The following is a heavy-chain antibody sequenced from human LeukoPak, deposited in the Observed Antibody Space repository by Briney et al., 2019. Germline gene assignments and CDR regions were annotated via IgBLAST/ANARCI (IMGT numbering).Heavy chain of an antibody. D-gene: IGHD2-21*02. V-gene: IGHV1-46*01. CDR3: ARDRRHIVVVTAMIDAFDI. CDR1: GYTFTSYY. Sequence: GASVKVSCKASGYTFTSYYMHWVRQAPGQGLEWMGIINPSGGSTSYAQKFQGRVTMTRDTSTSTVYMELSSLRSEDTAVYYCARDRRHIVVVTAMIDAFDIWGQGTMVTVSS. J-gene: IGHJ3*02. CDR2: INPSGGST.